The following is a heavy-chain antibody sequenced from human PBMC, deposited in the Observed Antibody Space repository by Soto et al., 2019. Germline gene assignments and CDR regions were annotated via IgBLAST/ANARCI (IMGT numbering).Heavy chain of an antibody. V-gene: IGHV6-1*01. CDR2: TYYRSKWYN. J-gene: IGHJ6*02. CDR3: ARVIWQQLSYYYYGMDV. Sequence: TLSLTCAISGDSVSSNSAAWTWIRQSPSRGLEWLGRTYYRSKWYNDYAVSVKSRITINPDTSKNQFSLQLNSVTPEDTAVYYCARVIWQQLSYYYYGMDVWGQGTTVTVSS. D-gene: IGHD6-13*01. CDR1: GDSVSSNSAA.